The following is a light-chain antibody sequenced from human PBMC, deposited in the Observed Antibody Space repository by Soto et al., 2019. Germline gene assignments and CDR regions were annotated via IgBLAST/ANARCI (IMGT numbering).Light chain of an antibody. CDR3: SSFTRSNSYV. CDR1: SSDVGAYNY. V-gene: IGLV2-14*03. Sequence: QSALTQPASVSGSPGQSITISCTGTSSDVGAYNYVSWYQQHPGKVPKLMIYDVSDRPSGVSNRFSGSKSGTASLTISRLQAEDEADYYCSSFTRSNSYVFGTGTKVTVL. CDR2: DVS. J-gene: IGLJ1*01.